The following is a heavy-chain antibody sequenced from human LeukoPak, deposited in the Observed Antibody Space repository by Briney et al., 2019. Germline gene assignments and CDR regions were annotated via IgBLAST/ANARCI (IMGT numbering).Heavy chain of an antibody. CDR2: ISGSGGST. Sequence: GGSPRLSCAASGFTFSSYAMSWVRQAPGKGLEWVSAISGSGGSTYYADSVKGRFTISRDNSKNTLYLQMNSLRAEDTAVYYCATPGPGSGSYYPYFDYWGQGTLVTVSS. D-gene: IGHD3-10*01. J-gene: IGHJ4*02. CDR3: ATPGPGSGSYYPYFDY. CDR1: GFTFSSYA. V-gene: IGHV3-23*01.